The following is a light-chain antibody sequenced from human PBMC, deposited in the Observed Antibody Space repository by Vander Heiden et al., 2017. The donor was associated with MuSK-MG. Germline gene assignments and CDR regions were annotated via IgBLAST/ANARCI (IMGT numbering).Light chain of an antibody. Sequence: SALTQPPSASGSPGQSVTISCTGTSRDVGGAKYVSWYQQHPGKAPKVIIYEITKRPSGVPDRFSGSKSGNTASLTVSGLQAEDEADYYCSSVVGGDIYVFGTGTEVTVL. V-gene: IGLV2-8*01. CDR1: SRDVGGAKY. CDR2: EIT. J-gene: IGLJ1*01. CDR3: SSVVGGDIYV.